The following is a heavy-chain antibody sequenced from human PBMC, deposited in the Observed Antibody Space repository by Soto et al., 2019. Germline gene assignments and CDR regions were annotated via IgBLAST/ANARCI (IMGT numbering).Heavy chain of an antibody. J-gene: IGHJ4*02. Sequence: QVQLVQSGAEVKKPGSSVKVSCKASGGTFSSYTISWVRQAPGQGLEWMGRIIPILGIANYAQKFQGRVTITADKSTSTAYMELSSLRSEDTAVYYCAALSYYYGSGSVNFDYWVQGTLVTVSS. CDR1: GGTFSSYT. CDR3: AALSYYYGSGSVNFDY. V-gene: IGHV1-69*02. CDR2: IIPILGIA. D-gene: IGHD3-10*01.